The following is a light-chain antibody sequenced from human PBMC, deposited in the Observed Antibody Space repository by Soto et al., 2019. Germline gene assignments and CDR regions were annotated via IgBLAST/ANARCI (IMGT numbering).Light chain of an antibody. CDR3: LQDYNYPFT. J-gene: IGKJ3*01. Sequence: AIQMTQSPSSLSASVGDRVTITCRASQGIRNDLGWYQQKPGKAPKLLIYSASSVQGGVPSRFSGSGSGTDFTLTISILQPEDFATYYCLQDYNYPFTFGPGTKVDIK. V-gene: IGKV1-6*01. CDR1: QGIRND. CDR2: SAS.